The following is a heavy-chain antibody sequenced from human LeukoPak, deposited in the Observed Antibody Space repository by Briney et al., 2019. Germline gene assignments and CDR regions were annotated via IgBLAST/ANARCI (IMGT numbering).Heavy chain of an antibody. CDR2: VKSRSAGETT. J-gene: IGHJ3*02. V-gene: IGHV3-15*01. Sequence: GGSLRLSCAASGFSISNDWMSWVRQAPGKGLEWVARVKSRSAGETTDYAAPVKGRFTISRDNAKNTLYLQMSSLRSEDTAVYYCARTYGSSADAFDIWGQGTMVTVSS. D-gene: IGHD6-6*01. CDR1: GFSISNDW. CDR3: ARTYGSSADAFDI.